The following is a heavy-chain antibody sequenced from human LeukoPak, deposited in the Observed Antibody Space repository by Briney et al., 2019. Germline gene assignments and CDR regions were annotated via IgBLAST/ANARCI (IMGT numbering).Heavy chain of an antibody. CDR1: GYTFTSYY. J-gene: IGHJ3*02. Sequence: GASVKVSCKASGYTFTSYYMHWVRQAPGQGLEWMGIINPSGGSTSYAQKFQGRVTMTRDMSTSTVYMELSSLRSEDTAVYYCARDQAGGDYAEGAFDIWGQGTMVTVSS. CDR3: ARDQAGGDYAEGAFDI. CDR2: INPSGGST. D-gene: IGHD4-17*01. V-gene: IGHV1-46*01.